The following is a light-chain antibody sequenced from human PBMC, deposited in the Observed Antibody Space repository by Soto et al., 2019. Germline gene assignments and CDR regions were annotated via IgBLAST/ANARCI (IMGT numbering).Light chain of an antibody. V-gene: IGKV1-27*01. CDR2: AAS. J-gene: IGKJ1*01. CDR1: QGISNY. Sequence: DIQMTQSPSSLSASVGDRVTITCRASQGISNYLSWYQQKPGKVPKLLIYAASTLQSGVPSRFSGSGSGTDFTLNISSLQTEDVATYYCQKYNSAPRTFGQGTKVEIK. CDR3: QKYNSAPRT.